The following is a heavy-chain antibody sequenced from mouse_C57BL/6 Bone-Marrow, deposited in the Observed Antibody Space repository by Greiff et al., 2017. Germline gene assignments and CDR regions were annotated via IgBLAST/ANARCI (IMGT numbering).Heavy chain of an antibody. V-gene: IGHV1-69*01. CDR1: GYTFTSYW. CDR3: ARDGDYGSSWYFEV. J-gene: IGHJ1*03. Sequence: QVQLQQPGAELVMPGASVKLSCKASGYTFTSYWMHWVKQRPGQGLEWIGEIDPSDSYTNYNQKFKGKSTLTVDKSSSTAYMQLSSLTSEDSAVYYSARDGDYGSSWYFEVWGTGTTVTVSS. CDR2: IDPSDSYT. D-gene: IGHD1-1*01.